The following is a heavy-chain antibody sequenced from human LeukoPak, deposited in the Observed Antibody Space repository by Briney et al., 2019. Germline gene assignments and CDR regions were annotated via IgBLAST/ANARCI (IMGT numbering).Heavy chain of an antibody. J-gene: IGHJ4*02. CDR1: GGTFSSYA. Sequence: ASVKVSCKASGGTFSSYAISWVRQAPGKGLEWMGGIIPIFGTANYAQKFQGRVTITTDGSTSTAYMELSSLRSEDTAVYYCARDHYGYSSGSGFDCWGQGILVTVSS. CDR2: IIPIFGTA. V-gene: IGHV1-69*05. CDR3: ARDHYGYSSGSGFDC. D-gene: IGHD3-10*01.